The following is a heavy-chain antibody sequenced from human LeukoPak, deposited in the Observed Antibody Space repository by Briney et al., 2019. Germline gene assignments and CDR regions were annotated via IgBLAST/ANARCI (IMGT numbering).Heavy chain of an antibody. CDR3: ARAPGIAAAELATSEVGGDYFDY. CDR2: INHSGST. J-gene: IGHJ4*02. CDR1: GGSFSGYY. V-gene: IGHV4-34*01. Sequence: PSETLSLTCAVYGGSFSGYYWSWIRQPPGKGLEWIGEINHSGSTNYNPSLKSRVTISVDTSKNQFSLKLSSVTAADTAVYYCARAPGIAAAELATSEVGGDYFDYWGQGTLVTVSS. D-gene: IGHD6-13*01.